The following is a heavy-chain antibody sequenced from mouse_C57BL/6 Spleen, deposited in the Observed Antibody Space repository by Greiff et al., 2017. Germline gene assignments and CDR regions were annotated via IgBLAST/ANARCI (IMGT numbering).Heavy chain of an antibody. V-gene: IGHV10-1*01. J-gene: IGHJ4*01. CDR3: VRQGGGYYLYYYAMDY. D-gene: IGHD2-3*01. CDR2: IRSKSNNYAT. Sequence: EVQGVESGGGLVQPKGSLKLSCAASGFSFNTYAMNWVRQAPGKGLEWVARIRSKSNNYATYYADSVKDRFTISRDDSESMLYLQMNNLKTEDTAMYYCVRQGGGYYLYYYAMDYWGQGTSVTVSS. CDR1: GFSFNTYA.